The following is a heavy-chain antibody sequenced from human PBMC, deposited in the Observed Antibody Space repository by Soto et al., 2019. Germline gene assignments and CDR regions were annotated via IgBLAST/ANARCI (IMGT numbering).Heavy chain of an antibody. V-gene: IGHV3-66*01. CDR1: GFTVSSNY. CDR3: ARGPGYCSGGSCYAQDY. J-gene: IGHJ4*02. Sequence: GGSLRLSCAASGFTVSSNYMSWVRQAPGKGLEWVSVIYSGGSTYYADSVKGRFTISRDNSKNTLYLQMNSLRAEDTAVYYCARGPGYCSGGSCYAQDYWGQGTLVTVSS. CDR2: IYSGGST. D-gene: IGHD2-15*01.